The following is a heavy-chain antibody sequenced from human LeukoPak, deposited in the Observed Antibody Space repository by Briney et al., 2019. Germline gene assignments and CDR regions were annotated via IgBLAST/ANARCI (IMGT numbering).Heavy chain of an antibody. CDR1: GFTFDDYD. CDR3: AKSSLVAPYDY. V-gene: IGHV3-23*01. Sequence: GGSLRLSCAASGFTFDDYDMNWVRQGPGKGLEWVSTITGSGGRTYYADSVMGRFTISRDNSKNTLYLQMNSLRAHDTAVYYCAKSSLVAPYDYWGQGTLVTVSS. J-gene: IGHJ4*02. D-gene: IGHD2-15*01. CDR2: ITGSGGRT.